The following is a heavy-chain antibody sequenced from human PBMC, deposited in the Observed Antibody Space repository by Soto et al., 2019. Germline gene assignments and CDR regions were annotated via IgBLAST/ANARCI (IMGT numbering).Heavy chain of an antibody. V-gene: IGHV4-59*01. Sequence: SDTLSLTCTVSGVSISSYYWSWIRQPPGKGLEWIGYIYYSGSTNYNPSLKSRVTISVDTSKNQFSLKLSSVTAADTAVYYCARDAKPGYSSGWYYYYYGMDVWGQGTTVTSP. D-gene: IGHD6-19*01. J-gene: IGHJ6*02. CDR1: GVSISSYY. CDR2: IYYSGST. CDR3: ARDAKPGYSSGWYYYYYGMDV.